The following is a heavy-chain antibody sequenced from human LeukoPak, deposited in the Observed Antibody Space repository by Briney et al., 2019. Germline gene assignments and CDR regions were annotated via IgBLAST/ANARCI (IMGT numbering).Heavy chain of an antibody. CDR1: GGSISSYY. D-gene: IGHD6-6*01. CDR2: IYYSGST. V-gene: IGHV4-59*07. J-gene: IGHJ4*02. Sequence: SDTLSLTCTVSGGSISSYYWSWIRQPPGEGLEWIGFIYYSGSTSYNPSLKSRVTISVDTSKNQFSLKLRSVTAADTAVYYCARAPAGRPNGWHDYWGQGTLVTVSS. CDR3: ARAPAGRPNGWHDY.